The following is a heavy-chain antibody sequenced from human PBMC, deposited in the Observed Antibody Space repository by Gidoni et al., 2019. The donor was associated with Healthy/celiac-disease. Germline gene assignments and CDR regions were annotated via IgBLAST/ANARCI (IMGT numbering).Heavy chain of an antibody. D-gene: IGHD3-22*01. Sequence: QVQLQQWGAGLLKPSETLSLTCAVYGGSFSGYYWSWIRQPPGKGLEWIGEINHSGSTNYNPSLKSRVTISVDTSKNQFSLKLSSVTAADTAVYYCAIPNYYYDSSGYDYWGQGTLVTVSS. V-gene: IGHV4-34*01. J-gene: IGHJ4*02. CDR1: GGSFSGYY. CDR3: AIPNYYYDSSGYDY. CDR2: INHSGST.